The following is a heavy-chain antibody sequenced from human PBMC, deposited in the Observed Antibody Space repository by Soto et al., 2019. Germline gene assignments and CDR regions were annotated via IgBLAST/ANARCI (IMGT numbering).Heavy chain of an antibody. CDR2: INHSGST. J-gene: IGHJ4*02. CDR1: GGSFSGYH. CDR3: ARGLVWGY. Sequence: QVQLQQWGAGLLKPSETLSLTCAVYGGSFSGYHWSWIRQPPGKGLEWIGEINHSGSTNYNPSLKSRVTISVDTSKNQFSLKLSSVTAADTAVYYCARGLVWGYWGQGTLVTVSS. V-gene: IGHV4-34*01. D-gene: IGHD3-16*01.